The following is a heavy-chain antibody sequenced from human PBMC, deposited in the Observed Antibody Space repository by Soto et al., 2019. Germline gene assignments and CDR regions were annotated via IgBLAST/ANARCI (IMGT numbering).Heavy chain of an antibody. Sequence: EVQLVESGGGLVKPGGSLRLSCAASGFTFSNAWMSWVRQAPGKGLEWVGRIKSKTDGGTTDYAAPVKGRFTISRDDSKNTLYLQMNSLKTEDTAVYYCTTDQPFVVVTPGDYWGQGTLVTVSS. J-gene: IGHJ4*02. CDR1: GFTFSNAW. CDR2: IKSKTDGGTT. CDR3: TTDQPFVVVTPGDY. D-gene: IGHD2-21*02. V-gene: IGHV3-15*01.